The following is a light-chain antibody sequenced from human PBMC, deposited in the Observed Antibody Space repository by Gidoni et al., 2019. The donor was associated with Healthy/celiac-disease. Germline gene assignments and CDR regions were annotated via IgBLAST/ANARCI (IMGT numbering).Light chain of an antibody. V-gene: IGKV1-39*01. CDR1: QSISSY. J-gene: IGKJ2*01. CDR3: QQRYSTPYT. Sequence: DIQMTQSPSSLSASVGDRVTITCRASQSISSYLNWYQQKPGKAPKLLIYAASSWQSGVPSRFSGSGSGTDFTLTISSLQPEDFAIYYCQQRYSTPYTFGQGTKLEIK. CDR2: AAS.